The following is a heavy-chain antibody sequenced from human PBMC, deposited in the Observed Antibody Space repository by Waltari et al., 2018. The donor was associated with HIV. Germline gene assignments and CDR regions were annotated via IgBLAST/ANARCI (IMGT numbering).Heavy chain of an antibody. CDR1: DSSFTVGGYY. Sequence: QARLQESGPGLVKPSQTLSLTCAVSDSSFTVGGYYWSWVRQTAGKGLEWIGRIYISGTTDYNPSLKGLVTISLQTANNQFSLTLTSVTAADTAVYYCARNLESWYFDLWGRGTLGTVSS. V-gene: IGHV4-61*02. D-gene: IGHD1-1*01. CDR2: IYISGTT. CDR3: ARNLESWYFDL. J-gene: IGHJ2*01.